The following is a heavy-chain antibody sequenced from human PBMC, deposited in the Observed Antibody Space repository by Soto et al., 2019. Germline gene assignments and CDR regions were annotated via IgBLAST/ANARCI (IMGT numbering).Heavy chain of an antibody. Sequence: GGSLRLSCAASGFTFSSYSMNWVRQAPGKGLEWVSYISSSSSTIYYADSVKGRFAISRDNAKNSLYLQMNSLRAEDTAVYYCARVATMVRGVIINPPDAFDIWGQGTMVTVSS. CDR2: ISSSSSTI. V-gene: IGHV3-48*01. CDR3: ARVATMVRGVIINPPDAFDI. CDR1: GFTFSSYS. D-gene: IGHD3-10*01. J-gene: IGHJ3*02.